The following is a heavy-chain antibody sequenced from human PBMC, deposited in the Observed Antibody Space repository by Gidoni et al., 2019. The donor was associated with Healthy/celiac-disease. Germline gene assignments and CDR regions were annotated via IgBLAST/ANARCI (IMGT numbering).Heavy chain of an antibody. Sequence: QVQLVESGGGVVQPGRSLRLSCAASGFTSRSYAMHWVRQAPGKGLEWVAVISYDGSNKYYADSVKGRFTISRDNSKNTLYLQMNSLRAEDTAVYYCARDGALRVVVVVAASPHPGYFDLWGRGTLVTVSS. CDR2: ISYDGSNK. V-gene: IGHV3-30-3*01. J-gene: IGHJ2*01. CDR3: ARDGALRVVVVVAASPHPGYFDL. CDR1: GFTSRSYA. D-gene: IGHD2-15*01.